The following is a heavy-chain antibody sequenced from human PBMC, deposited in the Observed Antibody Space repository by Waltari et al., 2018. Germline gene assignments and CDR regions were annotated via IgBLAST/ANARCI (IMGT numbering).Heavy chain of an antibody. V-gene: IGHV3-9*03. CDR3: AKDRYSSGWYNAFDI. CDR1: GFTFDDYA. CDR2: ISWESGSI. J-gene: IGHJ3*02. D-gene: IGHD6-19*01. Sequence: EVQLVESGGGLVQPGRSLRLSCAASGFTFDDYAMHWVRQAPGKGLEWVSGISWESGSIGYADSVKGRFTISRDNAKNSLYLQMNSLRAEDMALYYCAKDRYSSGWYNAFDIWGQGTMVTVSS.